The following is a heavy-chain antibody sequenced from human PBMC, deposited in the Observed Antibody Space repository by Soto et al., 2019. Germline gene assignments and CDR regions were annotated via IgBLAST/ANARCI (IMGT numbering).Heavy chain of an antibody. J-gene: IGHJ4*02. D-gene: IGHD6-25*01. CDR3: ARVIASSG. CDR2: INRVGTST. Sequence: EVPLVESGGGLVQPGGPLRLSCAASGFPFCTKWMHWGRPAPGTGLVWVSRINRVGTSTNYADSVTGRFTISRDNAKNTLYVQMNSLRGEDTAMYYCARVIASSGWGQGTLVTVSS. V-gene: IGHV3-74*01. CDR1: GFPFCTKW.